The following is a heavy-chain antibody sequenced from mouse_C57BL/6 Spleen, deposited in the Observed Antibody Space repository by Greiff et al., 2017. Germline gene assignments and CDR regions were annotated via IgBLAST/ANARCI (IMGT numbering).Heavy chain of an antibody. CDR2: IYPGSGST. CDR3: ARPYDYDEDWFAY. J-gene: IGHJ3*01. D-gene: IGHD2-4*01. Sequence: VQLQQSGAELVKPGASVKMSCKASGYTFTSYWITWVKQRPGQGLEWIGDIYPGSGSTNYNEKFKSKATLTVDTSSSTAYMQLSSLTSEDSAVYYCARPYDYDEDWFAYWGQGTLVTVSA. CDR1: GYTFTSYW. V-gene: IGHV1-55*01.